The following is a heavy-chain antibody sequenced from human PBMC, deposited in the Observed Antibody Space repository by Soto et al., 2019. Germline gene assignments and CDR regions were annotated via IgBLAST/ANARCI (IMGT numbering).Heavy chain of an antibody. Sequence: SETLSLTCTVSGVSISSGDYYWSWIRQTPGKGLEWIGHIFYSGSTNYNPALKSRVTISVDTSKSQFSLKLSSVTAADTAVYYCAKDSGYNYGYFRWFDPWGQGTLVTVSS. V-gene: IGHV4-61*08. CDR3: AKDSGYNYGYFRWFDP. CDR2: IFYSGST. D-gene: IGHD5-18*01. J-gene: IGHJ5*02. CDR1: GVSISSGDYY.